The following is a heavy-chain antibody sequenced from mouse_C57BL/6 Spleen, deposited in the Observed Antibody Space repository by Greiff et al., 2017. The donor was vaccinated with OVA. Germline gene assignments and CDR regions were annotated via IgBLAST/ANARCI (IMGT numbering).Heavy chain of an antibody. D-gene: IGHD2-3*01. V-gene: IGHV2-4*01. Sequence: VQLQESGPGLVQPSQSLSITCTVSGISLTSYGVHWVRQPPGKGLEWLGVIWSGGSTDYNAAFISRLSISKDNSKSQVFFKMNSLQADDTAIYYCAKNFHDGYSYFDYWGQGTTLTVSS. J-gene: IGHJ2*01. CDR1: GISLTSYG. CDR2: IWSGGST. CDR3: AKNFHDGYSYFDY.